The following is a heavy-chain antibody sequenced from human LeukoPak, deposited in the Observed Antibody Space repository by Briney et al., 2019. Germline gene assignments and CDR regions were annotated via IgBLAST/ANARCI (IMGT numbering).Heavy chain of an antibody. V-gene: IGHV3-74*01. J-gene: IGHJ6*03. Sequence: GGSLRLSCAASGFTFSSYWMHWVRQAPGKGLVWVSRINSDGSSTSYADSVKGRFTISRDNAKNTLYLQMNSLRAEDTAVYYCARARAYSGYLYYYYMDVWGKGTTVTVSS. CDR1: GFTFSSYW. D-gene: IGHD5-12*01. CDR2: INSDGSST. CDR3: ARARAYSGYLYYYYMDV.